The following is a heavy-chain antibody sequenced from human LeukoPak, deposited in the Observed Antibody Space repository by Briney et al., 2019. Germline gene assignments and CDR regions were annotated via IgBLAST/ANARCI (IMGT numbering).Heavy chain of an antibody. Sequence: GGSLRLSCAASGFTFSSYAMSWVRQAPGKGLEWVSAISGSGGSTYYADSVKGRFTISRDNSKNTLYLQMNSLRAEDTAVYYCAKDLPVMGCSSVEAVFDYWGQGTLVTVSS. J-gene: IGHJ4*02. CDR3: AKDLPVMGCSSVEAVFDY. CDR1: GFTFSSYA. CDR2: ISGSGGST. D-gene: IGHD6-19*01. V-gene: IGHV3-23*01.